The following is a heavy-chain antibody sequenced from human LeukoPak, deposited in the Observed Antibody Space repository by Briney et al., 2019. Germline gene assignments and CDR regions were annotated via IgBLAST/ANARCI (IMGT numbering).Heavy chain of an antibody. Sequence: SQTLSLTCAVSGGSISSGGYYWSWIRQHPGKGLEWIGYIYYSGSTYYNPSLKSRVTISVDTSKNQFSLKLSSVTAADTAVYYCAREVVRGVVTNNWFDPWGQGTLVTVSS. J-gene: IGHJ5*02. V-gene: IGHV4-31*11. CDR3: AREVVRGVVTNNWFDP. CDR2: IYYSGST. CDR1: GGSISSGGYY. D-gene: IGHD3-10*01.